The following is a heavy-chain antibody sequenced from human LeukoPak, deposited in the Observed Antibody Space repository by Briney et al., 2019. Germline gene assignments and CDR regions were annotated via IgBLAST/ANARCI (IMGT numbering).Heavy chain of an antibody. D-gene: IGHD4-17*01. V-gene: IGHV4-59*08. Sequence: SETLSLTCTMSGGSISTYYWSWIRQPPGKGLEWIGYIYYSGNINYNPSLKSRVTISIDTSKRQFSLKLTSVTAADTAIYYCARLPTMTTMGYWGQGTLVTVSS. J-gene: IGHJ4*02. CDR1: GGSISTYY. CDR2: IYYSGNI. CDR3: ARLPTMTTMGY.